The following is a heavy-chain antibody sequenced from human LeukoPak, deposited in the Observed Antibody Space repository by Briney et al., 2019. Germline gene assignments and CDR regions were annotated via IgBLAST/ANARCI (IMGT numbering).Heavy chain of an antibody. D-gene: IGHD3-10*01. CDR2: IYCSGST. V-gene: IGHV4-39*07. Sequence: SETLSLTCTVSGGSISSSSYYWGWIRQPPGKGLEWIGSIYCSGSTYYNPSLKSRVTISVDTSKNQFSLKLSSVTAADTAVYYCARGGYYGSGNDFRFDPWGQETLVTVSS. J-gene: IGHJ5*02. CDR1: GGSISSSSYY. CDR3: ARGGYYGSGNDFRFDP.